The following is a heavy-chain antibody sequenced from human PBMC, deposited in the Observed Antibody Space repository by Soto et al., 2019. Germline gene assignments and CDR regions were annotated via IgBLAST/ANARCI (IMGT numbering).Heavy chain of an antibody. D-gene: IGHD6-13*01. V-gene: IGHV3-30*18. CDR2: ISYDGSNK. J-gene: IGHJ6*02. CDR1: GFTFSSYG. CDR3: AKAKQLVSLDYYYYYGMDV. Sequence: GGSLRLSCAASGFTFSSYGMHWVRQAPGKGLEWVAVISYDGSNKYYADSVKGRFTISRDNSKNTLYLQMNSLRAEDTAVYYCAKAKQLVSLDYYYYYGMDVWGQGTTVTVSS.